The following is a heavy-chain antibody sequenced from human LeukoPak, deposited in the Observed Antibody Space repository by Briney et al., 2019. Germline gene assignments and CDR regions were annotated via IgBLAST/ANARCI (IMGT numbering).Heavy chain of an antibody. CDR2: IHTSGST. Sequence: TSSETLSLTCTVSGVSMSSYYWSWIRQPAGKGLEWIGHIHTSGSTDYNPSLKSRVTVSVDTSKNQFSLNLHSVTAADTAVYYCATDFWSNDAFNIWGQGTMVTVSS. CDR1: GVSMSSYY. J-gene: IGHJ3*02. D-gene: IGHD3-3*01. CDR3: ATDFWSNDAFNI. V-gene: IGHV4-4*07.